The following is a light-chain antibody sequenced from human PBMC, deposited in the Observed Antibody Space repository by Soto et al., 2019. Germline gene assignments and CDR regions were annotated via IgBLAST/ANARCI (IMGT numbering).Light chain of an antibody. CDR2: DVS. CDR3: SSYTSSSTYVV. V-gene: IGLV2-14*01. J-gene: IGLJ2*01. Sequence: QSALTQPASVSGSPGQSITISCTGTSSDVGGYNYVSWDQQHPGKAPKLMIYDVSNRPSGVSNRFSGSKSGNTASLTISGLQAEDEADYSCSSYTSSSTYVVFGGGTKLTVL. CDR1: SSDVGGYNY.